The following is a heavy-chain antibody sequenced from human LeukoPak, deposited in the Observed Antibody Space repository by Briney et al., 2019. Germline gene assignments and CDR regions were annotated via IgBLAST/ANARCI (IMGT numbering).Heavy chain of an antibody. CDR1: GFTFSNAW. D-gene: IGHD4-17*01. CDR3: TTAIADYGISFDY. J-gene: IGHJ4*02. V-gene: IGHV3-15*01. Sequence: GSLRLSCAASGFTFSNAWMSWVRQAPGKGLEWVGRIKSKTDGGTTDYAAPVKGRFTISRDDSKNTLYLQMNSLKTEDTAVYYCTTAIADYGISFDYWGQGTLVTVSS. CDR2: IKSKTDGGTT.